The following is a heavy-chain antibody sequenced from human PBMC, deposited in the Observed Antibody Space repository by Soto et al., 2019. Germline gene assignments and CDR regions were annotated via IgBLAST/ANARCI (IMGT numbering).Heavy chain of an antibody. CDR3: ARMEPSYCGGDCLGDAFDI. CDR2: IYTSGST. Sequence: SETLSLTCTVSGGSISSYCWSWIRQPAGKGLEWIGRIYTSGSTNYNPSLKSRVTMSVDTSKNQFSLKLSSVTAADTAVYYCARMEPSYCGGDCLGDAFDIWGQGTMVTVSS. D-gene: IGHD2-21*02. CDR1: GGSISSYC. V-gene: IGHV4-4*07. J-gene: IGHJ3*02.